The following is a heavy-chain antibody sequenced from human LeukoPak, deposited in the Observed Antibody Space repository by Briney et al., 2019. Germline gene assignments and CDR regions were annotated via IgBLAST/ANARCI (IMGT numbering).Heavy chain of an antibody. D-gene: IGHD4-11*01. CDR2: IYYSGST. CDR3: ARARTTLALMDAFDI. CDR1: GGSISSYY. Sequence: SETLSLTCTVSGGSISSYYWSWIRQPPGKGLEWIGYIYYSGSTNYNPSLKSRVTISVDTSKNQFSLKLSSVTAADTAVYYCARARTTLALMDAFDIWGQGTMVTVSS. J-gene: IGHJ3*02. V-gene: IGHV4-59*01.